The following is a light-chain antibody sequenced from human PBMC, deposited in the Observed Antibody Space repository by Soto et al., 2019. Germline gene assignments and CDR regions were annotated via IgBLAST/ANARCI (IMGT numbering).Light chain of an antibody. CDR1: QVISNY. J-gene: IGKJ4*01. Sequence: DIQMTQSPSSLSASVGDRVTITFHASQVISNYLNWYQHKPGKAPKLLIYDASNLETGVPSRFSGSGSGTDFTFTVSSLEPEDFATYYCQQYDNLPLTFGGGTKV. CDR3: QQYDNLPLT. V-gene: IGKV1-33*01. CDR2: DAS.